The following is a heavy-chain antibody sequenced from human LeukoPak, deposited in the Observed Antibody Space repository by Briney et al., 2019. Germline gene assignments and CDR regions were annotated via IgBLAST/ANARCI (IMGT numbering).Heavy chain of an antibody. J-gene: IGHJ4*02. V-gene: IGHV4-4*02. CDR3: ARLIAADPQLDC. CDR2: IYHSGST. CDR1: GDSISSTNW. D-gene: IGHD6-13*01. Sequence: SGTLSLTCAVSGDSISSTNWWSWVRQHPEKGLEWIGEIYHSGSTKYNPSLKSRVTISVDRSKNQFSLKLSSVTAADTAVYYCARLIAADPQLDCWGQGTLVTVSS.